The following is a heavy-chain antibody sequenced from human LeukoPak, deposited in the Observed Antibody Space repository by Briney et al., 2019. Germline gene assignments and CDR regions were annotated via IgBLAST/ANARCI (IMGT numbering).Heavy chain of an antibody. D-gene: IGHD5-24*01. CDR2: NHHSGSA. CDR1: GVSLSSYY. V-gene: IGHV4-59*01. J-gene: IGHJ4*02. CDR3: ARTRDGYNWWYFDY. Sequence: PSETLSLTCSVTGVSLSSYYWSWIRQPPGKGLEWIGYNHHSGSANYNPSLKSRVTISVDTSKNQFSLKLSSVTAADTAVYYCARTRDGYNWWYFDYWGQGTLVTVSS.